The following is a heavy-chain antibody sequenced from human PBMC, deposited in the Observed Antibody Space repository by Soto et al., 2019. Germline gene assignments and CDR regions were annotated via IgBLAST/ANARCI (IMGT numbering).Heavy chain of an antibody. Sequence: QVQLVQSGAEVKTPGSSVKVSCKASGGTFSSYAISWLRQAPGQGLEWMGGIIPIFVTANYAQKFQGRVTITADKSTSTGYMELSSLRSEDTAVYYCARTPFSQGVFSWFDPWGQGTLVTVSS. J-gene: IGHJ5*02. CDR2: IIPIFVTA. D-gene: IGHD6-13*01. CDR1: GGTFSSYA. V-gene: IGHV1-69*06. CDR3: ARTPFSQGVFSWFDP.